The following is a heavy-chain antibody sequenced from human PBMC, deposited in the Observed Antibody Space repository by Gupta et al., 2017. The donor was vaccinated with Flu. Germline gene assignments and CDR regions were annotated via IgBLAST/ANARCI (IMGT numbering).Heavy chain of an antibody. Sequence: QVHLVQSGAEVKKPGASVKVSCKASGNTFSDYYIQWLRQAPGQGLEWMGWINPNSGATKSAQKFQGRVTMTRDTSGSTANMELISLRSDDTALYYCAFYTAGTYYFDNGGQGTLVTVSS. CDR1: GNTFSDYY. CDR2: INPNSGAT. J-gene: IGHJ4*02. V-gene: IGHV1-2*02. CDR3: AFYTAGTYYFDN. D-gene: IGHD3-10*01.